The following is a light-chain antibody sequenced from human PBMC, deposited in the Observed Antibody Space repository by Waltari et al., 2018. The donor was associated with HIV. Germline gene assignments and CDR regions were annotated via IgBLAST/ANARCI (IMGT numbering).Light chain of an antibody. J-gene: IGKJ2*01. CDR1: QSLVYRDGNTY. CDR3: MQGTHWPYT. Sequence: DVVMLQYPLSPSVTLGQPASISCRSSQSLVYRDGNTYLIWFQQRPGQSPRRLIYKVSNRDSGVPDRFSGRGADTDFTLNSSRVEAEDVGVYCCMQGTHWPYTFGQGTKLKIK. V-gene: IGKV2-30*01. CDR2: KVS.